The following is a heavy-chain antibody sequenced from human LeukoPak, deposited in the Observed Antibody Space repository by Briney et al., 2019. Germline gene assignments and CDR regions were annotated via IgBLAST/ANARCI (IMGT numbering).Heavy chain of an antibody. V-gene: IGHV1-2*02. J-gene: IGHJ4*02. CDR3: ARVQQQHLDS. CDR1: GYTFTGYY. Sequence: ASLKVSCKVSGYTFTGYYMHWVRQAPGQGDEWMRWINHNIGRTNYAQKLQRRVTMTRHTSISTAYRELSRLRSDDTSVYYCARVQQQHLDSWGQGTLVTVSS. D-gene: IGHD6-13*01. CDR2: INHNIGRT.